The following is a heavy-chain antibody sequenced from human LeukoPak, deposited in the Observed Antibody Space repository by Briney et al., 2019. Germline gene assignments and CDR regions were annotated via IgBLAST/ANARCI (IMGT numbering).Heavy chain of an antibody. CDR3: ARDPRNYYDSSGYSVNFEY. CDR1: GYTLTNYG. CDR2: ISAYRGHT. D-gene: IGHD3-22*01. J-gene: IGHJ4*02. V-gene: IGHV1-18*04. Sequence: ASVKVSCKPSGYTLTNYGISWVRQAPGQGLDWMGWISAYRGHTKSVQKVQDRVTMTTDTSTNTAYIELRSLRSDDTAVYYCARDPRNYYDSSGYSVNFEYWGQGTLLTVSS.